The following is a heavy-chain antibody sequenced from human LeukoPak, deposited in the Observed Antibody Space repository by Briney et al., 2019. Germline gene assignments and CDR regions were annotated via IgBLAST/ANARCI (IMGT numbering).Heavy chain of an antibody. Sequence: GRSLRLSCAASGFTFSSYAMHWGRQAPGKGLEWVAVISYDGSNKYYADSVKGRFTISRGNSKNTLYLQMNSLRAEDTAVYYCAREVHYSSGWSGFDYWGQGTLVTVSS. CDR2: ISYDGSNK. J-gene: IGHJ4*02. D-gene: IGHD6-19*01. V-gene: IGHV3-30*04. CDR1: GFTFSSYA. CDR3: AREVHYSSGWSGFDY.